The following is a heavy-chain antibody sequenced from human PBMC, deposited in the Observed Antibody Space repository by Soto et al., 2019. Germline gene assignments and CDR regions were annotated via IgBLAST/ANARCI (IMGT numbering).Heavy chain of an antibody. D-gene: IGHD6-13*01. J-gene: IGHJ5*02. V-gene: IGHV4-31*03. CDR3: AGGNSSRWYWFDP. Sequence: QVQLQESGPGLVKPSQTLSLTCTVSGGSISSTNYYWSWIRRHPGKGLEWIGYIYYNGNTYYNPSLMSRVTISVDTSKNQFSLKLSSVTAADTAVYYCAGGNSSRWYWFDPWGQGTLVTVSS. CDR2: IYYNGNT. CDR1: GGSISSTNYY.